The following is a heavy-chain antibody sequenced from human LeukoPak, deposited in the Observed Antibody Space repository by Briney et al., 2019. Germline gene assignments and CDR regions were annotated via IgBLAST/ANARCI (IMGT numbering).Heavy chain of an antibody. Sequence: ASVKVSCKASGYTFTTYYIHWVRQAPGQGLEWMGIINPTGGSTTSAQKFQGRVTMTRDTSTSTVFMELNSLRSEDTAVYYCALYSSTWYWGQGTLVTVSS. CDR2: INPTGGST. J-gene: IGHJ4*02. CDR1: GYTFTTYY. CDR3: ALYSSTWY. V-gene: IGHV1-46*01. D-gene: IGHD6-13*01.